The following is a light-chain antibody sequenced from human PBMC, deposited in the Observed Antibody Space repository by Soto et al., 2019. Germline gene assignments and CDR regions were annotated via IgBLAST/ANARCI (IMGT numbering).Light chain of an antibody. V-gene: IGKV1-12*01. CDR3: QQASSFPLT. J-gene: IGKJ2*01. CDR1: QPISSW. CDR2: AAS. Sequence: DIPMTQSPSTVSASVGDGVTITCRASQPISSWLAWFRQRPGKAPELLIYAASTLHSGVPSRFSGSGSGTDFALTISGLQPEDFATYYCQQASSFPLTFGQGTRVDIK.